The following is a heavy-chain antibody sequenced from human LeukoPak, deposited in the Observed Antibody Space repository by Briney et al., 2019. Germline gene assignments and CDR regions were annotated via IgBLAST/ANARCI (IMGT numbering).Heavy chain of an antibody. D-gene: IGHD3-22*01. V-gene: IGHV4-59*01. Sequence: ASETLSLTCTVSGGSISSYYWSWIRQPPGKGLEWIGYIYYSGSTNYKSSLKSRVTISVDTSKNQFSLKLSSVTAADTAVYYCARFSEYSHSSVHYLDYWGQGTLVSVSS. CDR2: IYYSGST. CDR3: ARFSEYSHSSVHYLDY. J-gene: IGHJ4*02. CDR1: GGSISSYY.